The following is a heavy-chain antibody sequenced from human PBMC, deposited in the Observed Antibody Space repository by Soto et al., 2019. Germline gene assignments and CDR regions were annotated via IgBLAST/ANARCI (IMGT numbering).Heavy chain of an antibody. CDR3: ARLYCNAGRCHSDT. Sequence: QVHLVQSGAEVKKPGASVKVSCKASGYTFTGYYVQWVRQAPGQGLEWVGWINPNSGGTNSAQKFQGRVTMTRDTSITTAYMELRRLGSDDTAVYYCARLYCNAGRCHSDTWGQGTLVTVSA. CDR1: GYTFTGYY. J-gene: IGHJ5*02. D-gene: IGHD2-15*01. V-gene: IGHV1-2*02. CDR2: INPNSGGT.